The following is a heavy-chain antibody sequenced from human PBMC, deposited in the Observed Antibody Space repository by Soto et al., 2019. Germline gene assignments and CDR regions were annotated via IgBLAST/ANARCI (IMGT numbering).Heavy chain of an antibody. CDR1: GGSISSYY. CDR3: ARHNYDSSGYYHHYYGMDV. J-gene: IGHJ6*02. CDR2: IYYSGST. V-gene: IGHV4-59*08. D-gene: IGHD3-22*01. Sequence: SETLSLTCTVSGGSISSYYWSWIRQPPGKGLEWIGYIYYSGSTNYNPSLKSRVTISVDTSKNQFSLKLSSVTAADTAVYYCARHNYDSSGYYHHYYGMDVWGQGTTVTVSS.